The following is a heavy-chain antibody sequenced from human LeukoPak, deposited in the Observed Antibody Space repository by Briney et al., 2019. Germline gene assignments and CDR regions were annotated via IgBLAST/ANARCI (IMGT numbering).Heavy chain of an antibody. J-gene: IGHJ4*02. Sequence: SETLSLTCTVSGGSISSGSYYWSWIRQPAGKGLEWIGRIYTSGSTNYNPSLKSRVTISVDTSKNQFSLKLSSVTAADTAVYYCARGPPPDFDYWGRGTLVTVSS. CDR1: GGSISSGSYY. V-gene: IGHV4-61*02. CDR3: ARGPPPDFDY. CDR2: IYTSGST.